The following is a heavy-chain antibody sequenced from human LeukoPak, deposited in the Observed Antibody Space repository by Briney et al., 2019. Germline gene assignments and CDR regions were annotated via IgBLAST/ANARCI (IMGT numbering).Heavy chain of an antibody. CDR1: GFTFSSYA. V-gene: IGHV3-23*01. CDR3: AKDWEHCSSTSCHPYYFDY. CDR2: ISGSGGST. Sequence: PGGSLRLSCAASGFTFSSYAMSWVRQAPGKGLEWVSAISGSGGSTYYADSVKGRFTISRDNSKNTLYLQMNSLRAEDTAVYYCAKDWEHCSSTSCHPYYFDYWGQGTLVTVSS. D-gene: IGHD2-2*01. J-gene: IGHJ4*02.